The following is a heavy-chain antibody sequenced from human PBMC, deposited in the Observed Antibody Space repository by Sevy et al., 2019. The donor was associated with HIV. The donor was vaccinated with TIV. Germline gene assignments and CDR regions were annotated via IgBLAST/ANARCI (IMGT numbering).Heavy chain of an antibody. J-gene: IGHJ4*02. D-gene: IGHD1-1*01. CDR1: GGSISSYF. V-gene: IGHV4-59*01. CDR3: ARDSTTRPRVLDY. Sequence: SETLSLTCSVSGGSISSYFWTWVRQSPGKGLEWIGNIYFTGNTDYSPSLQSRVTLSLDTSKSQFSLTLKSVTAADTAIYFCARDSTTRPRVLDYWGQGTLVTDSS. CDR2: IYFTGNT.